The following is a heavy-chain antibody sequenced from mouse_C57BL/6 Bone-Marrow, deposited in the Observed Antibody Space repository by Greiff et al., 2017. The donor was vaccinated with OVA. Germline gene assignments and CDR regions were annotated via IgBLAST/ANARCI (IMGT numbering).Heavy chain of an antibody. CDR1: GYPFPIYW. Sequence: VQLPPPGAELVRPGTSVTLSCNASGYPFPIYWMHWVQPRPGQGLEWIGVIAPSDSYTNYNHKFKGKATLTVDTSSSTAYMQLSSLTSEDSAVYYCAGGLSWFAYWGQGTLVTVSA. CDR2: IAPSDSYT. J-gene: IGHJ3*01. V-gene: IGHV1-59*01. CDR3: AGGLSWFAY.